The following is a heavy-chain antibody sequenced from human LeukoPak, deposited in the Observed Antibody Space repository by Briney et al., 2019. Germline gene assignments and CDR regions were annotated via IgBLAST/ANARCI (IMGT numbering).Heavy chain of an antibody. V-gene: IGHV3-11*01. J-gene: IGHJ4*02. CDR2: ISSSSPTM. D-gene: IGHD3-10*01. CDR1: GFTFSDYY. CDR3: AREYTSGSYYIDY. Sequence: GGSLRLSCAASGFTFSDYYMSWIRQAPGKGLEWVSYISSSSPTMYYADSVKGRSSISRDNAKSSLYLQMNSLRAEDTAMYYCAREYTSGSYYIDYWGQGTLVTVSS.